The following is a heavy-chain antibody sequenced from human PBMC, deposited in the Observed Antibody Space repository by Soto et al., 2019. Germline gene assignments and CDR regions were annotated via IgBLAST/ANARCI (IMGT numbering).Heavy chain of an antibody. Sequence: QVQLQQWGAGLLKPSETLSLTCAVYGGSFSGYYWSWIRQPPGKGLEWIGEINHSGSTNYNPSLRSRVTISVDTSKNQFSLKLGSVTAADTAVYYCARGLRSRSSRGGPSWFDPWGQGTLVTVSS. V-gene: IGHV4-34*01. J-gene: IGHJ5*02. CDR2: INHSGST. CDR1: GGSFSGYY. D-gene: IGHD6-6*01. CDR3: ARGLRSRSSRGGPSWFDP.